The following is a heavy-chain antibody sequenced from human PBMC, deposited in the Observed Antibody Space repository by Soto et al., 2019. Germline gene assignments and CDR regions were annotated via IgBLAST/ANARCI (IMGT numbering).Heavy chain of an antibody. CDR1: GGSISSYY. Sequence: SETLSLTCTVSGGSISSYYWSWIRQPPGKGLEWIGYIYYSGSTNYNPSLKGRFTISRDNAKNSLYLQMNSLRAEDTAVYYCARLGPYSSNWPPGYWGQGTLVTVSS. D-gene: IGHD6-13*01. V-gene: IGHV4-59*12. CDR3: ARLGPYSSNWPPGY. J-gene: IGHJ4*02. CDR2: IYYSGST.